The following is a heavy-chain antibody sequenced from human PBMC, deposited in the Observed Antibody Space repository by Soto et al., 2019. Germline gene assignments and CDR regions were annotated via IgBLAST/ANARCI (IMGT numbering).Heavy chain of an antibody. V-gene: IGHV4-31*03. Sequence: QVQLQESGPGLVKPSQTLSLTCTVSGGSISSGGYYWSWIRQHPGKGLEWIGYIYYSWSTYYNPSLKCRVTISVDTSKNQFSLKLSSVTAADTAAYYCARDKEAYYYDSRGYYRTNYCDYWGQGTLVTVSS. J-gene: IGHJ4*02. CDR2: IYYSWST. CDR1: GGSISSGGYY. D-gene: IGHD3-22*01. CDR3: ARDKEAYYYDSRGYYRTNYCDY.